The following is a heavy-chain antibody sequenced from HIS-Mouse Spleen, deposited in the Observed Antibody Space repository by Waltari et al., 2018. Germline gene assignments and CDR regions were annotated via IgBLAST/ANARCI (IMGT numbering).Heavy chain of an antibody. J-gene: IGHJ3*02. CDR3: ARDLELDAFDI. V-gene: IGHV3-74*01. CDR1: GFTFSSYW. Sequence: EVQLVESGGGLVQPGGSLRLSCAASGFTFSSYWMHWVRQAPGKGLGWVSRVISAGSSTSYADSVKGRFTISRDNAKNTLYLQMNSLRAEDTAVYYCARDLELDAFDIWGQGTMVTVSS. CDR2: VISAGSST. D-gene: IGHD1-1*01.